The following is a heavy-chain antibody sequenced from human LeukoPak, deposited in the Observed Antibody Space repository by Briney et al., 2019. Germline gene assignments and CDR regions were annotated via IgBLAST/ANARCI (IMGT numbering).Heavy chain of an antibody. CDR3: AREWGNSYMDV. CDR1: GFTVSSNY. D-gene: IGHD2/OR15-2a*01. CDR2: IYSGGST. J-gene: IGHJ6*03. V-gene: IGHV3-53*01. Sequence: GGSLRLSCAASGFTVSSNYMSWVRQAPGKGLEWVSVIYSGGSTYYADSVKGRFTISRDNSKNTLYLQMNSLRAEDMAVYYCAREWGNSYMDVWGKGTTVTVSS.